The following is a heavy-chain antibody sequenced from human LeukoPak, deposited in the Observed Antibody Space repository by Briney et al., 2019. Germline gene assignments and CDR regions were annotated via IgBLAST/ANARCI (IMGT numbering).Heavy chain of an antibody. CDR3: AREGSSWYYAFDI. J-gene: IGHJ3*02. V-gene: IGHV4-38-2*02. D-gene: IGHD6-13*01. Sequence: SETLSLTCAVSGYSISSGYYWGWIRQPPGKGLEWIGSIYHSGSTYYNPSLKSRVTISVDMSKNQFSLKLSSVTAADTAVYYCAREGSSWYYAFDIWGQGTMVTVSS. CDR2: IYHSGST. CDR1: GYSISSGYY.